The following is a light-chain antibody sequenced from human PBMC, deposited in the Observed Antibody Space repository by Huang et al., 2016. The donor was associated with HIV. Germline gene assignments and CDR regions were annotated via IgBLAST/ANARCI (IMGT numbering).Light chain of an antibody. J-gene: IGKJ4*01. CDR3: MQVSHWPVT. Sequence: DVVLTQSPVSLPVTLGQAASISCRSSQSLVDSDGNSYLNWFHQRPGQSPRRLIYRVSSRESGVPDRVSGSGSGTDFTLKISRVEAEDVGAYYCMQVSHWPVTFGGGTKLEIK. CDR1: QSLVDSDGNSY. V-gene: IGKV2-30*01. CDR2: RVS.